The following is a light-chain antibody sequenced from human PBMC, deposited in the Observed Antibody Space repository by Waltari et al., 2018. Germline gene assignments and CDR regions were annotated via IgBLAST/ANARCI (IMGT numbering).Light chain of an antibody. CDR3: SSYAGSKYLV. CDR2: EVT. Sequence: QPALTQPPSASGSPGQSVTLSCTGTSSDVGGYTYVPVYQPHPGKPPKHLICEVTKRPSGVRARFLSSKSGHTASLTVSGLQAADEADYYCSSYAGSKYLVFSGGTRLTVL. J-gene: IGLJ2*01. V-gene: IGLV2-8*01. CDR1: SSDVGGYTY.